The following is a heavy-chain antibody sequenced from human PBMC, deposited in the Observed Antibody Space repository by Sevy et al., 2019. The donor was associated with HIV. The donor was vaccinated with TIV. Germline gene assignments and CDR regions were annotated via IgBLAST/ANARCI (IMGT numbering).Heavy chain of an antibody. V-gene: IGHV3-33*01. CDR2: IWYDGSNK. Sequence: GGSLRLSCAASGFTFSSYGMHWVRQAPGKGLEWVAVIWYDGSNKYYVDSVKGRFTISRDNSKNTLYLQMNSLRAEDTAVYYCARGGSDSYYYYYYMDVWGKGTTVTVSS. CDR1: GFTFSSYG. D-gene: IGHD5-18*01. CDR3: ARGGSDSYYYYYYMDV. J-gene: IGHJ6*03.